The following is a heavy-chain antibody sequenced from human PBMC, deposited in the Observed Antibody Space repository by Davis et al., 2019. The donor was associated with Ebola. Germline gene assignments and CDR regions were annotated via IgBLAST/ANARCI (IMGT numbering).Heavy chain of an antibody. CDR2: ISSSSNSI. V-gene: IGHV3-48*02. J-gene: IGHJ6*02. Sequence: GESLKISCAASGFTFSRYSMNWVRQAPGKGLEWVSYISSSSNSIYYADSVRGRFTISRDNAKNSLYLQMNSLRDEDTAVYYCARDLGGTTSPYYYGMDVWGQGTTVTVSS. CDR3: ARDLGGTTSPYYYGMDV. CDR1: GFTFSRYS. D-gene: IGHD1-1*01.